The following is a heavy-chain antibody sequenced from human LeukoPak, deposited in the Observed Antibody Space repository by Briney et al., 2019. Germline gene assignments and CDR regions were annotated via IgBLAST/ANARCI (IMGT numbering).Heavy chain of an antibody. CDR2: ISSSSRSYT. CDR3: ARASASYFDY. V-gene: IGHV3-11*06. Sequence: PGGSLRLSCAASGSTFSDYYMSWIRQAPGKGLEWVSYISSSSRSYTNYADSVKGRFTISRDNAKNSLYLQLNSLRAEDTAVYYCARASASYFDYWGQGTLVTVSS. J-gene: IGHJ4*02. CDR1: GSTFSDYY.